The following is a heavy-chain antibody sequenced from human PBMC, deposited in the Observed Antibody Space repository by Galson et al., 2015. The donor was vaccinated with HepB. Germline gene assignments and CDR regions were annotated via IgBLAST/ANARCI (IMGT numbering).Heavy chain of an antibody. D-gene: IGHD3-10*01. J-gene: IGHJ6*02. CDR1: GFTFSSHS. Sequence: SLRLSCAASGFTFSSHSMNWVRQAPGKGLEWVSSISSSSSYIYYADSVKGRFTISRDNAKNSLYLQMNSLRAEDTAVYYCARDPRVMVRGCFPYYYYYGMDVWGQGTTVTVSS. CDR3: ARDPRVMVRGCFPYYYYYGMDV. V-gene: IGHV3-21*01. CDR2: ISSSSSYI.